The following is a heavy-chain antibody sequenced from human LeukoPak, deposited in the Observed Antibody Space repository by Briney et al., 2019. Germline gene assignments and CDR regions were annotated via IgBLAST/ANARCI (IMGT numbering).Heavy chain of an antibody. CDR1: GGTFSSYA. D-gene: IGHD3-22*01. CDR2: IIPIFGIA. J-gene: IGHJ4*02. CDR3: ARDGLFRGYDSSGYYSSY. V-gene: IGHV1-69*04. Sequence: SVKVSCKASGGTFSSYAISWVRQAPGQGLEWMGRIIPIFGIANHAQKFQGRVTITADKSTSTAYMELSSLRSEDTAVYYCARDGLFRGYDSSGYYSSYWGQGTLVTVSS.